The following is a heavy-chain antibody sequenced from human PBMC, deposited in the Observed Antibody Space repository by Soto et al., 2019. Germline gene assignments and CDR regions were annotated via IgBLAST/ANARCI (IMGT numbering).Heavy chain of an antibody. D-gene: IGHD6-6*01. CDR1: GFTFSNAW. V-gene: IGHV3-15*01. CDR2: IKSKTDGGTT. CDR3: TTDVPINKN. J-gene: IGHJ4*02. Sequence: GSLRLSCAASGFTFSNAWMSWVRQAPGKGLEWVVRIKSKTDGGTTDYAAPVKGRFTISRDDSKNTLFLQMNSLKTDHTAVYYCTTDVPINKNWGQGTLVTVSS.